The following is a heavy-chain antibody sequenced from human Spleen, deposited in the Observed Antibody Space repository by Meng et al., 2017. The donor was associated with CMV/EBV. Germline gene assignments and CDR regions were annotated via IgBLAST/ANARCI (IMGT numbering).Heavy chain of an antibody. CDR2: ISLYEGNT. V-gene: IGHV1-18*01. D-gene: IGHD6-6*01. CDR1: GYTFDTYG. CDR3: ARVVAVRQRKWFDP. Sequence: ASVKVSCKASGYTFDTYGITWVRQAPGQGLEWMGWISLYEGNTNYALKLQGRVTMTTDTSTTTAYMELRSLRSDDTAIHYCARVVAVRQRKWFDPWGQGTLVTVSS. J-gene: IGHJ5*02.